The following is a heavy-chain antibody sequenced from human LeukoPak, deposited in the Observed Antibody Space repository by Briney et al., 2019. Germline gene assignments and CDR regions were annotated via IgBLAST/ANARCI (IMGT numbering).Heavy chain of an antibody. V-gene: IGHV4-59*08. Sequence: SETLSLTCTVSGGPISSYYWSWIRQPPGKGLEWIGYIYYSGSTNYNPSLKSRVTISVDTSRKHFSLKLRSVTAADTAVYYCARGKAAAGQDWFDPWGQGTLVTVSS. CDR3: ARGKAAAGQDWFDP. D-gene: IGHD6-13*01. CDR1: GGPISSYY. CDR2: IYYSGST. J-gene: IGHJ5*02.